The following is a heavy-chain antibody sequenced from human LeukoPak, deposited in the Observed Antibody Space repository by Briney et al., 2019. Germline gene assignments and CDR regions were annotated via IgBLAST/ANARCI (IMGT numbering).Heavy chain of an antibody. D-gene: IGHD3-3*01. CDR3: ARRSEFPPPDYDFWSGVLRDHYYYYYMDV. CDR1: GYTFTSYG. Sequence: GASVKVSCKASGYTFTSYGIRWVRQAPGQGLEWMGWINPYNGNTNYAQKLQGRVTMTTDTSTSTAYMELRSLRSDDTAVYYCARRSEFPPPDYDFWSGVLRDHYYYYYMDVWGKGTTVTVSS. V-gene: IGHV1-18*01. J-gene: IGHJ6*03. CDR2: INPYNGNT.